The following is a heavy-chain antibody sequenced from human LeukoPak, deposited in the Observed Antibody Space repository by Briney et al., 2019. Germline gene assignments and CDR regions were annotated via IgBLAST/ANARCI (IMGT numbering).Heavy chain of an antibody. CDR2: IYHSGST. D-gene: IGHD3-9*01. J-gene: IGHJ3*02. Sequence: LRLSCAASGFTFSSYAMSWVRQPPGKGLEWIGYIYHSGSTYYNPSLKSRVTISVDRSKNQFSLKLSSVTAADTAVYYCARVQFEVSDAFDIWGQGTMVTVSS. CDR3: ARVQFEVSDAFDI. V-gene: IGHV4-30-2*01. CDR1: GFTFSSYA.